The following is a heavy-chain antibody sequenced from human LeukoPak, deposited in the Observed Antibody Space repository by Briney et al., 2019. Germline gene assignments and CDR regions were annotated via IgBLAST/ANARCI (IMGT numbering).Heavy chain of an antibody. CDR3: ARVGLRGSCYRVFDY. J-gene: IGHJ4*02. V-gene: IGHV4-59*01. CDR1: GGSTSSYY. Sequence: KTSETLSLTCTVSGGSTSSYYWSWIRQPPGKGLEWIGYIYYSGSTNYNPSLKSRVTISVDTSKNQFSLKLSSVTAADTAVYYCARVGLRGSCYRVFDYWGQGTLVTVSS. CDR2: IYYSGST. D-gene: IGHD1-26*01.